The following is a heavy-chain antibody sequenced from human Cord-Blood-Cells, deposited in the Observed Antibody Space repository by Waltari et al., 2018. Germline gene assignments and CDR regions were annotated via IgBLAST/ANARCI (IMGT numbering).Heavy chain of an antibody. J-gene: IGHJ3*02. CDR1: GYSFTSYW. V-gene: IGHV5-51*01. CDR3: ARQITATIFGVADAFDI. D-gene: IGHD3-3*01. Sequence: EVQLVQSGAEVKKPGESLKNSCKGSGYSFTSYWIGWVRQMPGKGLEWMGIIYPGDSDTRYSPSFQGQVTISADKSISTAYLQWSSLKASDTAMYYCARQITATIFGVADAFDIWGQGTMVTVSS. CDR2: IYPGDSDT.